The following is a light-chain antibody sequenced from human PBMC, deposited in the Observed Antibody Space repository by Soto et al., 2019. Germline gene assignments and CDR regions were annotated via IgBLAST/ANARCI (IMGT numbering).Light chain of an antibody. V-gene: IGKV3-15*01. CDR2: GAS. CDR3: HQYDDWPPVT. CDR1: QSVTSN. J-gene: IGKJ4*01. Sequence: EIVMTQSPATLSVSPGERATLSCRASQSVTSNLAWYQQKPGQAPSLLIYGASTRATGIPARFSGSGSGTEFTLTISSLQSEDFAVYYCHQYDDWPPVTFGGGTKVEIK.